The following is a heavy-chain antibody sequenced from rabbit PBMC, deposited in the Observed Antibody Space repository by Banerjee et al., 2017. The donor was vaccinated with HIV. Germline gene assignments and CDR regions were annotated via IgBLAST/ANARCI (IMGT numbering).Heavy chain of an antibody. CDR3: ANEYVATGRAFNL. V-gene: IGHV1S40*01. CDR2: IYTGGGNT. CDR1: GFSFSSIYY. Sequence: QSLEESGGDLVKPGASLTLTCTASGFSFSSIYYMCWVRQAPGKGLELIGCIYTGGGNTYYATWAKGRFTISKTSSTTVTLQMTSLTAADTATYFCANEYVATGRAFNLWGPGTLVTVS. D-gene: IGHD5-1*01. J-gene: IGHJ4*01.